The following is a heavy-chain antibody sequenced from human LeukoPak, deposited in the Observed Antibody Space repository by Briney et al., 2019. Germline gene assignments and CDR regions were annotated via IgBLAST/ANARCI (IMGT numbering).Heavy chain of an antibody. CDR2: ISSSSSYI. D-gene: IGHD3-22*01. Sequence: GGSLRLSCAASGFTFSSYSMNWVRQAPGKGLELVSSISSSSSYIYYADSVKGRFTISRDNAKNSLYLQMNSLRAEDTAVYYCAREAYYYDSSGYLNWFDPWGQGTLVTVSS. CDR3: AREAYYYDSSGYLNWFDP. J-gene: IGHJ5*02. CDR1: GFTFSSYS. V-gene: IGHV3-21*01.